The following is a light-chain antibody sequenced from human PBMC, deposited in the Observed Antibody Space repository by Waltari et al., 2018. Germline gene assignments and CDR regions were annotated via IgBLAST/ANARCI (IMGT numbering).Light chain of an antibody. Sequence: QSALTQPASLSGSPGQATTTSCPATRPYLGTFHLSSWYRQEPGQAPKLIIYEVSLRPSGVSYRFSGSKSGNTASLTISGLQAEDEGDYYCCSYAPSSSYVFGTGTTVTVL. CDR1: RPYLGTFHL. CDR3: CSYAPSSSYV. V-gene: IGLV2-23*02. CDR2: EVS. J-gene: IGLJ1*01.